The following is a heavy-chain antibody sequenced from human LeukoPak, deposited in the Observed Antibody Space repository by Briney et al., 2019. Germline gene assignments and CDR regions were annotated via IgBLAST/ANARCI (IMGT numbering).Heavy chain of an antibody. CDR3: ARDFVVVVPAADYYYYGMDV. D-gene: IGHD2-2*01. J-gene: IGHJ6*02. V-gene: IGHV1-69*04. Sequence: PAASVKVSCKASGGTFSSYAISWVRQAPGQGLEWMGRIIPIFGIANYAQKFQGGVTITADKSTSTAYMELSSPRSEDTAVYYCARDFVVVVPAADYYYYGMDVWGQGTTVTVSS. CDR2: IIPIFGIA. CDR1: GGTFSSYA.